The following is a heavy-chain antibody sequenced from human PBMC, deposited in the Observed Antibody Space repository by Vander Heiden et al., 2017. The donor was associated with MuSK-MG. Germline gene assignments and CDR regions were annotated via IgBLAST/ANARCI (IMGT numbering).Heavy chain of an antibody. Sequence: QVQLQESGPGLVTPSETLSLTCTVSGYSISSGYYWGWFRQPPGKGLEWIGSIYHSGSTDDNPSLKSRVTISGDTSKNQFSLKLSSVTAADTAVYYCARVGLTFDYWGQGTLVTVSS. CDR3: ARVGLTFDY. CDR1: GYSISSGYY. V-gene: IGHV4-38-2*02. J-gene: IGHJ4*02. D-gene: IGHD2-21*02. CDR2: IYHSGST.